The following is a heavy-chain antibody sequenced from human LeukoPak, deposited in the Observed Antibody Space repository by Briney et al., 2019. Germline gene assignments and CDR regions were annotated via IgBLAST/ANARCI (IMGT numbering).Heavy chain of an antibody. CDR2: INPSGGST. V-gene: IGHV1-46*01. CDR3: ARVQYYDFWSGYLGAFDI. Sequence: ASVKVSCKASGYTFTSYYMHWVRQAPGQGLEWMGIINPSGGSTSYAQKFQGRVTMTRDTSTSTVYMELSSLRSEDTAVYYCARVQYYDFWSGYLGAFDIWGQGTMVTVSS. CDR1: GYTFTSYY. D-gene: IGHD3-3*01. J-gene: IGHJ3*02.